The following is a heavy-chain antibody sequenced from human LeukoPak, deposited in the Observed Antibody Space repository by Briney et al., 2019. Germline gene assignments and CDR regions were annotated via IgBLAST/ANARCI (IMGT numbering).Heavy chain of an antibody. D-gene: IGHD2-2*01. J-gene: IGHJ3*02. Sequence: ASVKVSCKASGYTLTSYDINWVRQATGQGLEWMGWMNPNSGNTGYAQKFQGRVTMTRNTSISTAYMELSSLRSEDTAVYYCARSYCSSTSCLDAFDIWGQGTMVTVSS. CDR1: GYTLTSYD. CDR3: ARSYCSSTSCLDAFDI. CDR2: MNPNSGNT. V-gene: IGHV1-8*01.